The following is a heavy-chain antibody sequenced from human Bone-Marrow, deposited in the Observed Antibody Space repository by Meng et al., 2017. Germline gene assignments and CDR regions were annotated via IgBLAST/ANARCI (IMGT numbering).Heavy chain of an antibody. CDR2: IKQDGSEK. D-gene: IGHD6-13*01. V-gene: IGHV3-7*03. CDR1: GFTFSSYW. CDR3: AKDIAAAGTGPAWYFDL. Sequence: GESLKISCAASGFTFSSYWMSWVRQAPGKGLEWVANIKQDGSEKYYVDSVKGRFTISRDNAKNSLYLQMNSLRAEDTALYYCAKDIAAAGTGPAWYFDLWGRGTLVTVSS. J-gene: IGHJ2*01.